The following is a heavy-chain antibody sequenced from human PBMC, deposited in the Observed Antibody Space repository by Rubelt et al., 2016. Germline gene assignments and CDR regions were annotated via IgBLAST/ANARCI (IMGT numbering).Heavy chain of an antibody. CDR1: DSSMNIHS. CDR2: VSASGRA. J-gene: IGHJ5*02. V-gene: IGHV4-59*11. CDR3: ARDDSTSSAGWFDP. Sequence: QVLLQESGPGLVTPSETLSLTCSISDSSMNIHSLSLFRRPPGQGLEWICFVSASGRANYNTSLESRVSLSMERSKAEFYMNLKSVTASDTAVYYCARDDSTSSAGWFDPWGPGTLVTVSS. D-gene: IGHD6-6*01.